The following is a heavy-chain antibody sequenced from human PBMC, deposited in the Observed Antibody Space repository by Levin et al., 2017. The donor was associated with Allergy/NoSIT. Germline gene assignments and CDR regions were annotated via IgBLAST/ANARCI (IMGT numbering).Heavy chain of an antibody. CDR3: ARDSITGSGSSYYFDY. V-gene: IGHV3-30-3*01. J-gene: IGHJ4*02. CDR2: ISYDGSNK. Sequence: GESLKISCAASGFTFSSYAMHWVRQAPGKGLEWVAVISYDGSNKYYADSVKGRFTISRDNSKNTLYLQMNSLRAEDTAVYYCARDSITGSGSSYYFDYWGQGTLVTVSS. D-gene: IGHD3-10*01. CDR1: GFTFSSYA.